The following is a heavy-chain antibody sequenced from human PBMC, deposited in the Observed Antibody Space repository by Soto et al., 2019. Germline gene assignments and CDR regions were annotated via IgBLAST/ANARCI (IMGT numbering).Heavy chain of an antibody. CDR2: ISSSSSTI. CDR1: GFTFSSYS. Sequence: GGSLRLSCAASGFTFSSYSMNWVRQAPGKGLEWVSYISSSSSTIYYADSVKGRFTISRDNAKNSLYLQMNSLRAEDTAVYYCARATTVVRNWFDLWGQGTLVTVSS. D-gene: IGHD4-17*01. CDR3: ARATTVVRNWFDL. J-gene: IGHJ5*02. V-gene: IGHV3-48*01.